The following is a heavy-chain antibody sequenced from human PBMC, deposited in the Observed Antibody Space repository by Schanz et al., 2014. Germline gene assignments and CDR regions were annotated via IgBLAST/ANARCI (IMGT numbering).Heavy chain of an antibody. V-gene: IGHV3-30-3*01. CDR3: ARDAADFYDIWTEEDY. CDR2: ISYDGSNK. D-gene: IGHD3-9*01. Sequence: VQLLESGGGLVRPGRSLRLSCAASGFTFSSYAMHWVRQAPGKGLEWVAVISYDGSNKYYADSVKGRFTISRDNSKNTLYLQMNTLRAEDTAVYYCARDAADFYDIWTEEDYWGQGTLVTVAS. J-gene: IGHJ4*02. CDR1: GFTFSSYA.